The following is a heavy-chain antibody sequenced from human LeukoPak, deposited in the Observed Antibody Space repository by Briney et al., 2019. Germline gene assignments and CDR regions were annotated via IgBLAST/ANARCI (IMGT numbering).Heavy chain of an antibody. V-gene: IGHV1-69*04. Sequence: SVKVSCKASGGTFSSYAISWVRQAPGQGLEWMGRIIPILGIANYAQKFQGRVTITADKSTSTAYMELSSLRSEDTAVYYCAIREPYYYDSSGYYPIFDYWGQGTLVTVSS. CDR1: GGTFSSYA. J-gene: IGHJ4*02. D-gene: IGHD3-22*01. CDR2: IIPILGIA. CDR3: AIREPYYYDSSGYYPIFDY.